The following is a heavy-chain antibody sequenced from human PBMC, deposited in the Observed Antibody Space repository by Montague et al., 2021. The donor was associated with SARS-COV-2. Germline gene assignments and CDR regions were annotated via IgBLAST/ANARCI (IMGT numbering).Heavy chain of an antibody. J-gene: IGHJ5*02. Sequence: SETLSLTCPVSGGSVSSYYLNWIRQTPGKGLEWIGNIYYSGSTSYNPSLKSRVTISVDTSKNQFSLKLSSVTAADTAVYYCARDRPPYYYDNSGHFLHGWFDPWGQGTLVTVSS. CDR1: GGSVSSYY. CDR3: ARDRPPYYYDNSGHFLHGWFDP. V-gene: IGHV4-59*02. D-gene: IGHD3-22*01. CDR2: IYYSGST.